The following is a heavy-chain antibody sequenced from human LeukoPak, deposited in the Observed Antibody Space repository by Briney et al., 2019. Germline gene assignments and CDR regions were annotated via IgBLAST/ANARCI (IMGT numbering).Heavy chain of an antibody. J-gene: IGHJ4*02. D-gene: IGHD5-18*01. CDR3: ARVSTAMAHFDH. CDR1: SGSISTSNYY. V-gene: IGHV4-39*07. CDR2: INHSGST. Sequence: PSETLSLTCTVSSGSISTSNYYWGWVRQPPGKALEWIGEINHSGSTNYNPSLKSRVTISVDTSKNQFSLKLSSVTAADTAVYYCARVSTAMAHFDHWGQGTLVTVSS.